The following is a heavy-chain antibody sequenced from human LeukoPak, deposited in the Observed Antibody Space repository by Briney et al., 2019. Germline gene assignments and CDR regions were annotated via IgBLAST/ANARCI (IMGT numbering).Heavy chain of an antibody. CDR3: ARDLLGGGTFDI. J-gene: IGHJ3*02. Sequence: QPGASLRLSCADSGFLFSNSWMAWVRQAPGRGLEWLASINQDGSAKTCVDSVKGRFTISRDNSKNTLYLQMNSLRAEDTAVYYCARDLLGGGTFDIWGQGTMVTVSS. D-gene: IGHD3-16*01. CDR2: INQDGSAK. CDR1: GFLFSNSW. V-gene: IGHV3-7*05.